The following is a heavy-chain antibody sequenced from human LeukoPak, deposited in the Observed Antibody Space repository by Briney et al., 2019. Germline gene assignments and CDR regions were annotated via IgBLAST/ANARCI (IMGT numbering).Heavy chain of an antibody. J-gene: IGHJ5*02. V-gene: IGHV1-69*08. Sequence: SVKVSCTSSGGTFNTHIFNWVRQAPGQGLEWMGRITPIIGTTKYAQRFQGRVTITADTSTGTAYLELRGLTYDDSAVYYCTRVTLRGSKYNWFDPWGQGTHVSVSS. CDR3: TRVTLRGSKYNWFDP. CDR2: ITPIIGTT. CDR1: GGTFNTHI. D-gene: IGHD1-26*01.